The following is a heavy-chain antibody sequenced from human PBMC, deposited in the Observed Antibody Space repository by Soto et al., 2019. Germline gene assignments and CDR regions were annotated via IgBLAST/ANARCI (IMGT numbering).Heavy chain of an antibody. V-gene: IGHV4-34*01. CDR2: INPSCTT. CDR1: GGSFSGYY. J-gene: IGHJ4*02. Sequence: QVQLQQWGAGLLKPSETLSLTCAVYGGSFSGYYWSWIRQPPGKGLEWIGEINPSCTTNYTPSLKSRVTMSGDTPTDQFSPKMASVTGAVTAVYGCARGRAGEAPNWGQGTLVPVSS. CDR3: ARGRAGEAPN. D-gene: IGHD4-17*01.